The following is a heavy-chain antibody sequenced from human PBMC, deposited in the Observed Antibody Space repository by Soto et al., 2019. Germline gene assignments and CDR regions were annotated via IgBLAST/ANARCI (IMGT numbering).Heavy chain of an antibody. V-gene: IGHV4-39*01. CDR2: IYYSGST. CDR1: GGSISSSSYY. Sequence: SETLSLTCTVSGGSISSSSYYWGWIRQPPGKGLEWIGSIYYSGSTYYNPSLKSRVTISVDTSKNQFSLKLSSVTAADTAVYYCARRKDVTGVDYWGQGTLVTVSS. J-gene: IGHJ4*02. CDR3: ARRKDVTGVDY. D-gene: IGHD1-20*01.